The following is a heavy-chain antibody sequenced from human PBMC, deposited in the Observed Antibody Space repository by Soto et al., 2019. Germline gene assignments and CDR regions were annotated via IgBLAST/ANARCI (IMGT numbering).Heavy chain of an antibody. J-gene: IGHJ5*02. Sequence: SETLPLTCAVCGGSISSGNWWSWVRQPPGKGLEWIGEIYHSGSTNYNPSLKSRVTISVDKSKNQFSLKLSSVTAADTAVYYCARRLDSSGYYLVQSRWFDPWGQGTLVTVSS. CDR2: IYHSGST. D-gene: IGHD3-22*01. V-gene: IGHV4-4*02. CDR3: ARRLDSSGYYLVQSRWFDP. CDR1: GGSISSGNW.